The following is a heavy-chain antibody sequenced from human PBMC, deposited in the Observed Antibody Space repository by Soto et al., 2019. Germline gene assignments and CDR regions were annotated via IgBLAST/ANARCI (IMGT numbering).Heavy chain of an antibody. Sequence: QPGGSLRLSCAASGFTFRSYDTHWVRQVTGKSLEWVSAIGTAGDPYYPGSVKGRFTISRENAKNSLYLQMNGLRDGDTAVYYCARSRPAAAHYYFFAMDIWGQGTTVTVSS. D-gene: IGHD2-15*01. CDR1: GFTFRSYD. V-gene: IGHV3-13*05. CDR2: IGTAGDP. J-gene: IGHJ6*02. CDR3: ARSRPAAAHYYFFAMDI.